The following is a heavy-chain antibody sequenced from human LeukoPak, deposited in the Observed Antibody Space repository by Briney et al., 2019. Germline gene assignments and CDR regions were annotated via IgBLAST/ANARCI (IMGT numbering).Heavy chain of an antibody. V-gene: IGHV4-30-4*01. CDR2: IYYSGST. J-gene: IGHJ4*02. CDR1: GGSISSGDYY. Sequence: SETLSLTCTVSGGSISSGDYYWSWIRQPPGKGLEWIGYIYYSGSTYYNPSLKSRVTISVDTSKNQFSLKLSSVTAADTAVYYCARGAGIVVVTHFDYWGQGTLVTVSP. CDR3: ARGAGIVVVTHFDY. D-gene: IGHD3-22*01.